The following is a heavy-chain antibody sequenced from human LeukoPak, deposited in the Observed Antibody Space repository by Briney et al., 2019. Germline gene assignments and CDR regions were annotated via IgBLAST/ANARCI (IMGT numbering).Heavy chain of an antibody. CDR2: INPSGGST. CDR3: ARDGLTYYYDSSGYYYFDY. Sequence: ASVTVSFTASGYTFTIYYMHWVRQAPGQGLEWMGIINPSGGSTSYAQKFQGRVTMTRDTSTSTVYMELSSLRSEDTAVYYCARDGLTYYYDSSGYYYFDYWGQGTLVTVSS. J-gene: IGHJ4*02. V-gene: IGHV1-46*01. D-gene: IGHD3-22*01. CDR1: GYTFTIYY.